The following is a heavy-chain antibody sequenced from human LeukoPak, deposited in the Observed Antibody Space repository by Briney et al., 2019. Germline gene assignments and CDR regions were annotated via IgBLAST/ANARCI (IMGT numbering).Heavy chain of an antibody. CDR3: ARGRGTSGTNRDFYYYYYMDV. J-gene: IGHJ6*03. V-gene: IGHV1-3*01. CDR1: GYSFHSFA. D-gene: IGHD2-2*01. Sequence: GASVKVSCKASGYSFHSFAINWLRQAPGQRPEWMGWMNAGNGNTKYSQKFQGRIALIRDTSAATAYMELSSLRHDDLAVFYCARGRGTSGTNRDFYYYYYMDVWGKGTTVTVSS. CDR2: MNAGNGNT.